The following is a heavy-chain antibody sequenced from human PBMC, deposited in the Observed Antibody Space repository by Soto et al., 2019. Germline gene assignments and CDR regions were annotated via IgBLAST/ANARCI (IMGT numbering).Heavy chain of an antibody. CDR2: INAGNGNT. J-gene: IGHJ4*02. V-gene: IGHV1-3*01. Sequence: GASVKVSCKASGYTFTSYAMHWVRQAPGQRLEWMGWINAGNGNTKYSQKFQGRVTITRDTSASTAYMELSSLRSEDTAVYYCARAYDFWSRRSYFDYWGQGTLVTVSS. D-gene: IGHD3-3*01. CDR1: GYTFTSYA. CDR3: ARAYDFWSRRSYFDY.